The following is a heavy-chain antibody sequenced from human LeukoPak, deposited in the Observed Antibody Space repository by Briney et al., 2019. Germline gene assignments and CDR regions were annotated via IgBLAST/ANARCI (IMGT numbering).Heavy chain of an antibody. Sequence: GGSLRLSCAASGFTFSSYGLHWVRQAPGKGLEWVAFTRSDGSRKYYADSVKGRFTISRDNSKNTLYLQMNSLGPADTAVYYCARNYYDTSGYYGVWAFDIWGQGTMVTVSS. V-gene: IGHV3-30*02. CDR3: ARNYYDTSGYYGVWAFDI. CDR1: GFTFSSYG. D-gene: IGHD3-22*01. CDR2: TRSDGSRK. J-gene: IGHJ3*02.